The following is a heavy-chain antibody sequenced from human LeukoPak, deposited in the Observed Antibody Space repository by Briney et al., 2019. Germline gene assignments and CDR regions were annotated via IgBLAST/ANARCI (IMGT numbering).Heavy chain of an antibody. V-gene: IGHV3-9*01. J-gene: IGHJ6*03. Sequence: PGGSLRLSCAASGFTFDDYAMHWVRQAPGKGLEWVSGISWNSGSIAYADSVKGRFTISRDNAKNSLYLQMNSLRAEDTAFYYCVKDKVAATGNHMDVWGKGTTVTVSS. CDR2: ISWNSGSI. CDR1: GFTFDDYA. D-gene: IGHD6-25*01. CDR3: VKDKVAATGNHMDV.